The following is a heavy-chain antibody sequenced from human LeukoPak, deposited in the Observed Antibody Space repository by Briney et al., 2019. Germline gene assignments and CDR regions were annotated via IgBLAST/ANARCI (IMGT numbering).Heavy chain of an antibody. CDR2: IIPIFGTA. J-gene: IGHJ6*04. D-gene: IGHD3-10*01. V-gene: IGHV1-69*13. CDR3: ERWFGELSADV. Sequence: SSVKLSCKASVGTFSSYAISWLRQAPGQGLEWMGGIIPIFGTANYAQKFQGRVTIPADESTSTAYMELRSLSSEDTAVYYCERWFGELSADVWGKGTTVTVSS. CDR1: VGTFSSYA.